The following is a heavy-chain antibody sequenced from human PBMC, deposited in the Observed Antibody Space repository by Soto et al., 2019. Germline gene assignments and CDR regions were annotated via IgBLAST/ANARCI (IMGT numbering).Heavy chain of an antibody. D-gene: IGHD5-12*01. J-gene: IGHJ6*02. CDR3: AKERVATIPYYYGMDV. Sequence: PGGSLRLSCASSGFTFSSYGMHWVRQAPGRGLEWVAVISYDGSNKYYADSVKGRFTISRDNSKNTLYLQMNSLRAEDTAVYYCAKERVATIPYYYGMDVWGQGTTVTVSS. V-gene: IGHV3-30*18. CDR1: GFTFSSYG. CDR2: ISYDGSNK.